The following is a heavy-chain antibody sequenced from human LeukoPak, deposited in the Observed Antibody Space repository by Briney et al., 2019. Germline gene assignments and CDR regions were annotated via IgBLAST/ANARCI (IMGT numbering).Heavy chain of an antibody. J-gene: IGHJ4*02. V-gene: IGHV5-51*01. CDR3: ASASGDNSGYYESFDY. Sequence: GESLKISCKGSGYSFTSYWIGWVRQMPGKGLEWMGIIYPGDSDTRYSPSFQGQVTISADKSISTAYLQWSSLKASDTAMYYCASASGDNSGYYESFDYWGQGTLVTVSS. D-gene: IGHD3-22*01. CDR2: IYPGDSDT. CDR1: GYSFTSYW.